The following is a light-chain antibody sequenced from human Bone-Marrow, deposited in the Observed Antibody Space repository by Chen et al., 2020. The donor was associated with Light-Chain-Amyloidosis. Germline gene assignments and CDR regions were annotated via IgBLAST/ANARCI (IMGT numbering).Light chain of an antibody. V-gene: IGLV2-14*01. J-gene: IGLJ1*01. CDR1: SSDVGGDNH. CDR2: EVT. CDR3: SSYTITNTLV. Sequence: QSALTQPASVSGSPGKSITISCPGTSSDVGGDNHVSWYQQHPDKAPKPMIYEVTNRPSWVPDRFSGSKSDNTASLTISGIQTEDEADYFCSSYTITNTLVFGSGTRVTVL.